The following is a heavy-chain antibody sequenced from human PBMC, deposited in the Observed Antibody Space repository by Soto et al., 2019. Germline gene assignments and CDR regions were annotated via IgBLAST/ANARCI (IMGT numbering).Heavy chain of an antibody. CDR2: IKSKTDGGTT. CDR1: GFTFSNAW. Sequence: GGSLRLSCAASGFTFSNAWMSWVRQAPGKGLEWVGRIKSKTDGGTTDYAAPVKGRFTISRDDSKNTLYLQMNSLKTEDTAVYYCTTESEVRYFDWLFDAPTYYMDVWGKGTTVTVSS. V-gene: IGHV3-15*01. D-gene: IGHD3-9*01. CDR3: TTESEVRYFDWLFDAPTYYMDV. J-gene: IGHJ6*03.